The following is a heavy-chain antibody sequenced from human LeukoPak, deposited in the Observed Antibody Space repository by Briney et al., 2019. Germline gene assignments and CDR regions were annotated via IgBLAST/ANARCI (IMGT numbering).Heavy chain of an antibody. Sequence: GASVKVSCKASGYTFTSYGISWVRQAPGQRLEWMGWINTGNGNTKYSQKFQGRITITSDTSASTAYMELSSLRSEDTALYYCARDVALYYYAMDVWGQGTTVTVSS. V-gene: IGHV1-3*04. CDR1: GYTFTSYG. CDR2: INTGNGNT. J-gene: IGHJ6*02. CDR3: ARDVALYYYAMDV.